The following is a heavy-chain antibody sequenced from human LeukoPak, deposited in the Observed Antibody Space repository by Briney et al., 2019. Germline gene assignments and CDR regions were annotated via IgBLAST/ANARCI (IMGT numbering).Heavy chain of an antibody. V-gene: IGHV1-46*01. CDR2: ITPSGGST. CDR1: GYTFTNYY. D-gene: IGHD5-12*01. CDR3: ARDNSVGDSAWWFDP. J-gene: IGHJ5*02. Sequence: ASVKVSCKASGYTFTNYYMHWVRQAPGQGLEWLGLITPSGGSTWYAQKFQGRVTMTRDMATSTDYMEVSSLRSEDTAVYYCARDNSVGDSAWWFDPWGQGTLVTVSS.